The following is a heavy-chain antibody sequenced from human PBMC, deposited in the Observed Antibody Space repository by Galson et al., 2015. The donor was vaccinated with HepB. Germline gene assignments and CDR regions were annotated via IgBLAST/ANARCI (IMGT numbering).Heavy chain of an antibody. CDR1: GYTFTGYY. Sequence: SVKVSCKASGYTFTGYYMHWVRQAPGQGLEWMGRINPNSGGTNYAQKFQGRVTMTRDTSISTAYMELSRLRSDDTAVYYCARDLDYGDNARYYYMDVWGKGTTVTVSS. CDR2: INPNSGGT. J-gene: IGHJ6*03. CDR3: ARDLDYGDNARYYYMDV. D-gene: IGHD4-17*01. V-gene: IGHV1-2*06.